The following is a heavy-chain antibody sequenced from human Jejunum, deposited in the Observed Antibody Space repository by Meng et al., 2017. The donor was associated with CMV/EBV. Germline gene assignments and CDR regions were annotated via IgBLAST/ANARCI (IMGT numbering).Heavy chain of an antibody. Sequence: VEAGDEVEKPGASVKVSCKASGYTFTSYAIHWVRQAPGQRLEWMGWINGGNGKTKYSQKFQGRVTITRDTSASTAYMELSSLRSEDTAVYYCARDVVVPAALTVRIDYWGQGTLVTVSS. D-gene: IGHD2-2*01. V-gene: IGHV1-3*01. CDR2: INGGNGKT. CDR3: ARDVVVPAALTVRIDY. CDR1: GYTFTSYA. J-gene: IGHJ4*02.